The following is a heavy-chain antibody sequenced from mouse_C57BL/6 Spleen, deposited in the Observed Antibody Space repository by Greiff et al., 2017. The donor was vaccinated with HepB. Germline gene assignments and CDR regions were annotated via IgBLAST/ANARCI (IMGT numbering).Heavy chain of an antibody. V-gene: IGHV1-50*01. J-gene: IGHJ3*01. CDR1: GYTFTSYW. D-gene: IGHD2-4*01. CDR3: ARYLYYDYVRFAY. Sequence: QVQLQQPGAELVKPGASVKLSCKASGYTFTSYWMQWVKQRPGQGLEWIGEIDPSDSYTNYNQKFKGKATLTVDTSSSTAYMQLSSLTSEDSAVYYCARYLYYDYVRFAYWGQGTLVTVSA. CDR2: IDPSDSYT.